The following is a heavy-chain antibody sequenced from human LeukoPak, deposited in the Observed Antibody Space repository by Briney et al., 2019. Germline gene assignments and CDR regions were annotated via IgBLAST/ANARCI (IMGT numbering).Heavy chain of an antibody. J-gene: IGHJ4*02. Sequence: GGSLRLSCAASGFTFSDHYMDWVRQAPGKGLEWVGRIRNKANSYTTEYAASVKGRFTISRDDSKNSLYLQMNSLKTEDTAVYYCARDLQEMADYWGQGTLVTVSS. V-gene: IGHV3-72*01. CDR1: GFTFSDHY. D-gene: IGHD5-24*01. CDR2: IRNKANSYTT. CDR3: ARDLQEMADY.